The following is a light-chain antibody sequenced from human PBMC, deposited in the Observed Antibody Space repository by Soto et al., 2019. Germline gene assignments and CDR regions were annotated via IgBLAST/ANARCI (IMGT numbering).Light chain of an antibody. V-gene: IGKV1-5*01. J-gene: IGKJ1*01. CDR3: QQYPGA. Sequence: DIQMTQSPSTLSASVGDRVTITCRASQSISSWLAWYQQKPGKAPKLLIYDASSLESGVPSRFSGSGSGTEFTLTISSPQPDDFATYYCQQYPGAFGQGTKVEIK. CDR2: DAS. CDR1: QSISSW.